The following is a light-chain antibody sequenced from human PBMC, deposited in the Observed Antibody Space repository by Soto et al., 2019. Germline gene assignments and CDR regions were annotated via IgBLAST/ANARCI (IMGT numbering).Light chain of an antibody. CDR2: KAS. V-gene: IGKV1-5*03. Sequence: DIQMTQSPSTLSASVGDRVIITCRASESISTWLAWYHQKSGQAPKLLISKASSLETGVPSRFSGSGSGTEFTLTISTLQPDDFATYYCQQYNTYPVTFGQGTRLEIK. CDR1: ESISTW. J-gene: IGKJ5*01. CDR3: QQYNTYPVT.